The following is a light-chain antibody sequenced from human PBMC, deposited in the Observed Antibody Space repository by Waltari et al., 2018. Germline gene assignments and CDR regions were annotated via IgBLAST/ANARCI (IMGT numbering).Light chain of an antibody. CDR3: QHYFVYPWT. CDR1: QSVSDW. V-gene: IGKV1-5*03. CDR2: KAS. Sequence: DIQMTQSPSTLSASVGDSITITCRASQSVSDWLAWYQQKPGQAPNLLIYKASNLYSGVPSRFSGSGSETEFTLTISGLQPDDFATYYCQHYFVYPWTFGQGTRVEIK. J-gene: IGKJ1*01.